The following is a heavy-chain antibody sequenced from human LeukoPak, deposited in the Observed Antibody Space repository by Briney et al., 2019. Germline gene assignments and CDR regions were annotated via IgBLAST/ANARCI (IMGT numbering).Heavy chain of an antibody. V-gene: IGHV4-59*01. D-gene: IGHD1-1*01. J-gene: IGHJ4*02. CDR1: GGSISSFF. CDR2: MHYSGDT. CDR3: ARDLELERNRWNYFES. Sequence: SETLSLTCTVSGGSISSFFWSWSRQPPGKGLEWIGSMHYSGDTKNNPSLKSRVSLSIDTSKQQFSLRLSSVTAADTAVYYCARDLELERNRWNYFESWGQGTLVTVSS.